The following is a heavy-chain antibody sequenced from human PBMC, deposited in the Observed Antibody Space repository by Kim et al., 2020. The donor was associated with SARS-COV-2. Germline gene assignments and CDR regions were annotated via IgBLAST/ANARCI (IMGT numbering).Heavy chain of an antibody. D-gene: IGHD6-19*01. J-gene: IGHJ5*02. CDR2: IYYSGST. V-gene: IGHV4-39*07. CDR1: GGSISSSSYY. Sequence: SETLSLTCTVSGGSISSSSYYWGWIRQPPGKGLEWIGSIYYSGSTYYNPSLKSRVTISVDTSKNQFSLKLSSVTAADTAVYYCARAGHQWLGGNWFDPWGQGTLVTVSS. CDR3: ARAGHQWLGGNWFDP.